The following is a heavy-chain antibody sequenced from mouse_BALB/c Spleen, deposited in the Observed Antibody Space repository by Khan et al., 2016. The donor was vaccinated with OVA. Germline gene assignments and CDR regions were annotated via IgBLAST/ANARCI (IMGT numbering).Heavy chain of an antibody. CDR2: VNPKNGGS. CDR3: ANDYED. V-gene: IGHV1-31*01. D-gene: IGHD2-4*01. Sequence: VQLQQSGPDLVKPGASVKISCKASAYSFTGYFMHWVKQSHGESLEWIGRVNPKNGGSSYNQKFQDRAILTVDKSYNTAYMERRSLTSEDSAVYYCANDYEDWGQGTLVTVSA. J-gene: IGHJ3*01. CDR1: AYSFTGYF.